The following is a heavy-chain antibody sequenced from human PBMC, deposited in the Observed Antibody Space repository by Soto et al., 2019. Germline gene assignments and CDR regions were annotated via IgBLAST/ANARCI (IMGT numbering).Heavy chain of an antibody. D-gene: IGHD3-3*01. J-gene: IGHJ4*02. V-gene: IGHV1-69*12. CDR3: ERDERVTIFGVVIGFDY. CDR1: GGTFSSYA. CDR2: IIPIFGTA. Sequence: QVQLVQSGAEVKKPGSSVKVSCKASGGTFSSYAISWVRQAPGQGLEWMGGIIPIFGTANYAQKFQGRVTITAYESTSTADMELSSLRSEDTAVYYCERDERVTIFGVVIGFDYWGQGTLVTVSS.